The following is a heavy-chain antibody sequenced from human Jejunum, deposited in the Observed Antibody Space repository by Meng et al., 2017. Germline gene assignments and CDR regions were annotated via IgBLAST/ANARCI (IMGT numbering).Heavy chain of an antibody. CDR3: ARSGSSSSWYFDY. Sequence: GGSLRLSCAASGFTFVTYWMAWVRQTPGKGLEWVASMKQDGSDIYYVDSVKGRFSISRNSAENSLYLQINSLTVEDTGVYYCARSGSSSSWYFDYWDQGTLVTVSS. J-gene: IGHJ4*01. CDR2: MKQDGSDI. D-gene: IGHD6-13*01. V-gene: IGHV3-7*01. CDR1: GFTFVTYW.